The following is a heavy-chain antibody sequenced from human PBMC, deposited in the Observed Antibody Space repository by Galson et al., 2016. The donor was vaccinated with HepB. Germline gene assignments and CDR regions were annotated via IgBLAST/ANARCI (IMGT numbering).Heavy chain of an antibody. CDR3: ARNMTPIRGGENWFDP. CDR1: GGSIATSNSY. V-gene: IGHV4-39*01. J-gene: IGHJ5*02. CDR2: IYYSGST. Sequence: SETLSLTCSVSGGSIATSNSYWAWIRQPPGKGLEWIGSIYYSGSTHYSPSLKSRLTGSVDTSKNQFSLTLTSVTAADTGVYYCARNMTPIRGGENWFDPWGQGTLVTVSS. D-gene: IGHD2-21*02.